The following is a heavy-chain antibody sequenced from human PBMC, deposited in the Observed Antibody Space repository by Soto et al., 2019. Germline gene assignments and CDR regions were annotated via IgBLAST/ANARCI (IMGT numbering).Heavy chain of an antibody. V-gene: IGHV1-18*01. CDR1: GYTFTSYG. D-gene: IGHD3-9*01. J-gene: IGHJ4*02. CDR3: ARALTPTDY. CDR2: ISAYNGKP. Sequence: QVQLVQSGAEVKKPGASVKVSCKASGYTFTSYGISWVRQAPGPGLEWMGWISAYNGKPNYAQKLQGRVTMTTDTSASTAYRVLRSLTSADTAVYYCARALTPTDYWGQGTLVTVSS.